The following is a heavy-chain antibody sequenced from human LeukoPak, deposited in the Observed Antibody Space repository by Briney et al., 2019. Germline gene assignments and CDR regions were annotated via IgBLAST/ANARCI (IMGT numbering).Heavy chain of an antibody. CDR1: GDSISSYY. V-gene: IGHV4-59*08. D-gene: IGHD3/OR15-3a*01. Sequence: SETLSLTCTVSGDSISSYYWSWIRQPPGKRLEWIGYIYYSGSTYYNPSLKSRVTISVDTSKNQFSLKLSSVTAADTAVYYCARALDGDYDYGMDVWGQGTTVTVSS. CDR2: IYYSGST. J-gene: IGHJ6*02. CDR3: ARALDGDYDYGMDV.